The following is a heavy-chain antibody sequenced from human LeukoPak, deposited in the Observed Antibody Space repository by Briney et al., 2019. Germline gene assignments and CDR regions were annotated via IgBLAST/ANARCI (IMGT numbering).Heavy chain of an antibody. V-gene: IGHV4-59*13. Sequence: SETLSLPCTVFRGSISPNYWTGIRRPPGKGLEGFGYIYYIGSTNYNPSLKSRVTISLDTSRNQFSLRLSSVTAADTAVYYCARLLDYDSSGYPDTFDIWGQGTMVTVSS. CDR1: RGSISPNY. CDR2: IYYIGST. CDR3: ARLLDYDSSGYPDTFDI. J-gene: IGHJ3*02. D-gene: IGHD3-22*01.